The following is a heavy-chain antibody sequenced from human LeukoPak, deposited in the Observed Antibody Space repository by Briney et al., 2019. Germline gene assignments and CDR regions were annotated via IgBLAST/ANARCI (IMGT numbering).Heavy chain of an antibody. CDR3: ASKKMVQGVIITGAFDI. V-gene: IGHV1-24*01. Sequence: ASVKVSCKVSGYTLTELSMHWVRQAPGKGLEWMGGFDPEDGETIYAQKFQGRVTMTEDTSTDTAYMELSSLRSEDTAVYYCASKKMVQGVIITGAFDIWGQGTMVTVSS. CDR2: FDPEDGET. CDR1: GYTLTELS. J-gene: IGHJ3*02. D-gene: IGHD3-10*01.